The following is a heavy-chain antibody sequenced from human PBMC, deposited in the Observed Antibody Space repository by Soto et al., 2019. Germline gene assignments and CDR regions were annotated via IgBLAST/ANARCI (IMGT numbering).Heavy chain of an antibody. Sequence: QVQLQQSGPGLVKPSETLSLTCTVSGGSISSYYWSWIRQPPGKGLEWIGYIYYDGRTNYNPSLKSRLTLSLDTSKTQFCLTLRSVTAADTAVYYCARGREWFGGVTDFWGQGTLVTVSS. J-gene: IGHJ4*02. D-gene: IGHD3-10*01. CDR3: ARGREWFGGVTDF. CDR2: IYYDGRT. CDR1: GGSISSYY. V-gene: IGHV4-59*01.